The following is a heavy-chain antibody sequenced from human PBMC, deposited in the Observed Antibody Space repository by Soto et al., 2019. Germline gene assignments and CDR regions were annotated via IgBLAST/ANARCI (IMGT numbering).Heavy chain of an antibody. Sequence: EVQLAESGGGLVQPGGSLSLSCAASGFTFSSYWMSWVRQAPGKGLEWVANIKQDGSEKYYVDSVKGRFTTSRDNANNSLYLQMNSLRAEDTAVYYCARDLDGSGSSSIFDYWGQGTLVIVSS. J-gene: IGHJ4*02. CDR2: IKQDGSEK. V-gene: IGHV3-7*01. D-gene: IGHD3-10*01. CDR3: ARDLDGSGSSSIFDY. CDR1: GFTFSSYW.